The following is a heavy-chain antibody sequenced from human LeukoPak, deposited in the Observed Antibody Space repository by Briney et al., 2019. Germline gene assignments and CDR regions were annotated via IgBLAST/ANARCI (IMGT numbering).Heavy chain of an antibody. CDR1: GFTFSSYG. V-gene: IGHV3-30*02. CDR3: AKSTRRIPAATMGFDY. D-gene: IGHD2-2*01. CDR2: IRYDGSNK. J-gene: IGHJ4*02. Sequence: GGSLRLSCAASGFTFSSYGMHWVRQAPGKGLEWVAFIRYDGSNKYYADSVKGRFTISRDNSKNTLYMQMNSLRAEDTAVYYCAKSTRRIPAATMGFDYWGQGTLVTVSS.